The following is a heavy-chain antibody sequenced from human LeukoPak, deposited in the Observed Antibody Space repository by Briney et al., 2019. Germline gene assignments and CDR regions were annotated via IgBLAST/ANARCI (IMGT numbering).Heavy chain of an antibody. CDR1: GFTFSSHW. CDR2: INQDGSQK. V-gene: IGHV3-7*01. J-gene: IGHJ4*02. D-gene: IGHD4-17*01. CDR3: ARDTSTVTPDY. Sequence: GGSLRLSCAGSGFTFSSHWIGWVRQAPGKGLEWVAHINQDGSQKYYVDSVEGRFAISRDNAKNSLYLQMNSLRAEDTAVYFCARDTSTVTPDYWGQGTLVTVSS.